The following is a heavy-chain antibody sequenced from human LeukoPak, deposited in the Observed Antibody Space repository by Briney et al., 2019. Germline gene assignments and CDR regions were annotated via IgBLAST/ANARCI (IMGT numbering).Heavy chain of an antibody. CDR3: ARVGKNGWDFDH. Sequence: GGSLRLSCAASGFTFSAYWMTWVRQAPGKGLEWVANINEGGNVKFYVDSVKGRFTISRGNTKISLHLQMYSLRAEDTAVYYCARVGKNGWDFDHWGQGTLVTVSS. CDR2: INEGGNVK. D-gene: IGHD6-19*01. V-gene: IGHV3-7*01. CDR1: GFTFSAYW. J-gene: IGHJ4*02.